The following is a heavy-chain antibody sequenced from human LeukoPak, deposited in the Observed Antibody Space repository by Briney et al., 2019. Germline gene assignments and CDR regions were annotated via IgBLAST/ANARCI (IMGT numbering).Heavy chain of an antibody. CDR1: GGSIYSGSYY. Sequence: KPSETLSLTCTVSGGSIYSGSYYWGWIRQPPGKGLEWIGSIYYSGSTYYNPSLKSRVTISVDTSKNQFSLRLSSVTAADTAVYYCARLSGDYVYYFDYWGQGTLVTVSS. D-gene: IGHD4-17*01. CDR2: IYYSGST. J-gene: IGHJ4*02. V-gene: IGHV4-39*01. CDR3: ARLSGDYVYYFDY.